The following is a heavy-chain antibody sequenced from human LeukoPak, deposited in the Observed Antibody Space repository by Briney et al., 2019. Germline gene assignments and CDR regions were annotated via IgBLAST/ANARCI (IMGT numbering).Heavy chain of an antibody. CDR1: GFTLNENY. Sequence: GGSLRLSCATFGFTLNENYLGWFRRPPGKGLEWVGRTKNRANSYTTEYAASVKGRFTISRDDSKNSLRLQMNSLKTEDTAIYYCVASIISPSNYWGLGTLVTVSS. D-gene: IGHD3-10*01. CDR2: TKNRANSYTT. J-gene: IGHJ4*02. CDR3: VASIISPSNY. V-gene: IGHV3-72*01.